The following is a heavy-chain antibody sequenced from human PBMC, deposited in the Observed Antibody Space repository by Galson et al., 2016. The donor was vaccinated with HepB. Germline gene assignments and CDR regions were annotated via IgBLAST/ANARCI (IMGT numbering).Heavy chain of an antibody. J-gene: IGHJ5*02. D-gene: IGHD2-21*02. CDR1: GFTFSSYG. V-gene: IGHV3-33*01. CDR2: IWYDGSNK. CDR3: ARDRFPRVTRGRNWFDP. Sequence: SLRLSCAASGFTFSSYGMHWVRQAPGKGLEWVAVIWYDGSNKYYADSVKGRFTISSDNSKNTLYLQMNSLRAEDTAVYYCARDRFPRVTRGRNWFDPWGQGTLVTVSS.